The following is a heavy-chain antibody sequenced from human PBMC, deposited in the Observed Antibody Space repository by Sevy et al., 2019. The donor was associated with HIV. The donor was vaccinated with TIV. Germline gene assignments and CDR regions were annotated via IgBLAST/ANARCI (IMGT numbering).Heavy chain of an antibody. CDR3: AREGCTKPHDY. CDR2: FSFGCGRI. V-gene: IGHV3-23*01. J-gene: IGHJ4*02. Sequence: GASLRLSCEASGFTFSKYSMSWVRQAPGKGLEWVSTFSFGCGRINYADSVKGRFTISRDDSKNTLYLQMNSLRAEDTAVYYCAREGCTKPHDYWGQGTLVTVSS. CDR1: GFTFSKYS. D-gene: IGHD2-8*01.